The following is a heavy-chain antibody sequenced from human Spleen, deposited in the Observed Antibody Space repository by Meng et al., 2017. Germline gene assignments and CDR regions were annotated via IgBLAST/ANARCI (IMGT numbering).Heavy chain of an antibody. CDR1: GGPCSDYY. Sequence: GQLRRWGAGRLMPSGTLSLTCVVSGGPCSDYYWTRTRQPPDMGPEWMGEINQSGSTNYNPSLESRATISVEPSQKKLSLKRTSVAAADSAVYYCARGPTTTAHDFDYWGQGTLVTVSS. J-gene: IGHJ4*02. CDR3: ARGPTTTAHDFDY. CDR2: INQSGST. D-gene: IGHD4-11*01. V-gene: IGHV4-34*01.